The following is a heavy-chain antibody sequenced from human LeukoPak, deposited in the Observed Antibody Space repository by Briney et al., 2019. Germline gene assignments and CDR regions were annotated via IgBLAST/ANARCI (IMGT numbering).Heavy chain of an antibody. J-gene: IGHJ6*04. V-gene: IGHV4-59*01. CDR3: ASWYSSSFPGMDV. CDR2: IYYSGST. D-gene: IGHD6-13*01. Sequence: SETLSLTCTVSGGSISSYYWSWIRQPPGKGLEWIGYIYYSGSTNYNPSLKSRVTISVDTSKNQFSLKLSSVIAADTAVYYCASWYSSSFPGMDVWGKGTTVTVSS. CDR1: GGSISSYY.